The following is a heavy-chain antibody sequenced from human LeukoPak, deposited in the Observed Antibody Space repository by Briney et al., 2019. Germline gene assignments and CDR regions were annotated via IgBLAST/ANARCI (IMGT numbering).Heavy chain of an antibody. CDR3: ARGGSYLSAFDI. CDR2: IYSGGST. V-gene: IGHV3-53*01. Sequence: GGSLRLSCAASGLTVSSNSMSWVRQAPGKGLEWVSFIYSGGSTYYADSVKGRFTISRDNSKNTLYLQMNSLRAEDTAVYYCARGGSYLSAFDIWGQGTMVTVSS. J-gene: IGHJ3*02. D-gene: IGHD1-26*01. CDR1: GLTVSSNS.